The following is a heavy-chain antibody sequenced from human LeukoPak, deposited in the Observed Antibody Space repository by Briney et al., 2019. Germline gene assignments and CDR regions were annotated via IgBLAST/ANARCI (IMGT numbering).Heavy chain of an antibody. CDR3: ARETGGAVGSTDFDY. CDR1: GFTFSSYA. Sequence: GGSLRLSCAASGFTFSSYAIHWVRQAPGKGLEWVAFISYDGSNKYYADSVKGRFTISRDNSKNTLYLQMNSLRAEDTAVYYCARETGGAVGSTDFDYWGQGTLVTVSS. J-gene: IGHJ4*02. V-gene: IGHV3-30-3*01. D-gene: IGHD4-17*01. CDR2: ISYDGSNK.